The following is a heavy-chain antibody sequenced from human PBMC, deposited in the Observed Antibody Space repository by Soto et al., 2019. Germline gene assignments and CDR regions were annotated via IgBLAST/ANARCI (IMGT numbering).Heavy chain of an antibody. CDR3: AKQITNYDFWSGYPYYYYMDV. CDR1: GFTFSSYG. J-gene: IGHJ6*03. D-gene: IGHD3-3*01. Sequence: HPGGSLRLSCAASGFTFSSYGMHWVRQAPGKGLEWVAVISYDGSNKYYADSVKGRFTISRDNSKNTLYLQMNSLRAEDTAVYYCAKQITNYDFWSGYPYYYYMDVWGKGTTVTVSS. V-gene: IGHV3-30*18. CDR2: ISYDGSNK.